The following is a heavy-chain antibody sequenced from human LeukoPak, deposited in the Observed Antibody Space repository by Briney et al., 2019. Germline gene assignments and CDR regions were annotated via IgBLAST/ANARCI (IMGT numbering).Heavy chain of an antibody. CDR3: AKVIRGWELDRHGGGAFDI. Sequence: GGSLRLSCAASGFPFSSYCMHWVRQASGKGREWVAFIRYDGSNKYYADSVKGRFTIYRHNSTNTLYLQMTSLRAEDTAVYFCAKVIRGWELDRHGGGAFDIWGQGTMVTVSS. D-gene: IGHD1-1*01. CDR2: IRYDGSNK. J-gene: IGHJ3*02. CDR1: GFPFSSYC. V-gene: IGHV3-30*02.